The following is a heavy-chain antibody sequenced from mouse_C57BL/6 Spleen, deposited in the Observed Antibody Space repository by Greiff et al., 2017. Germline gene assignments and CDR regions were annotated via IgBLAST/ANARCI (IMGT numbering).Heavy chain of an antibody. V-gene: IGHV1-59*01. D-gene: IGHD1-1*01. Sequence: QVQLKQPGAELVRPGTSVKLSCKASGYTFTSYWMHWVKQRPGQGLEWIGVIDPSDSYTNYNQKFKGKATLTVDTSSSTAYMQLSSLTSEDSAVYYCASSGGSSLYYFDYWGQGTTLTVSS. CDR1: GYTFTSYW. J-gene: IGHJ2*01. CDR2: IDPSDSYT. CDR3: ASSGGSSLYYFDY.